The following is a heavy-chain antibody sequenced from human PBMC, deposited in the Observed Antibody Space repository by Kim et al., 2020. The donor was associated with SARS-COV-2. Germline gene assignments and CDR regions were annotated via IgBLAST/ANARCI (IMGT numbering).Heavy chain of an antibody. CDR2: INTNTGNP. V-gene: IGHV7-4-1*02. CDR1: GYTFTSYA. Sequence: ASVKVSCKASGYTFTSYAMNWVRQAPGQGLEWMGWINTNTGNPTYAQGFTGRFVFSLDTSVSTAYLQISSLKAEDTAVYYCGREEWPTSLWWGMDVWGQGTTVTVSS. J-gene: IGHJ6*02. CDR3: GREEWPTSLWWGMDV. D-gene: IGHD2-15*01.